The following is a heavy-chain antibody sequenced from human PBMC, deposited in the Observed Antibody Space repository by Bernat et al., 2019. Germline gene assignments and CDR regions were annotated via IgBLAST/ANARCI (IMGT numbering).Heavy chain of an antibody. CDR2: TYYRSKWYN. CDR3: ARTTSYYYYYGMDV. D-gene: IGHD1-26*01. J-gene: IGHJ6*02. CDR1: GDSVSSNSAA. Sequence: QVQLQQSGPGLVKPSQTLSLTCAISGDSVSSNSAAWNWIRQSPSRGLEWLGRTYYRSKWYNDYAVSVKSRITINPDTYKILFSLQLNSVAPEDTAEYYYARTTSYYYYYGMDVWGQGTTVTVSS. V-gene: IGHV6-1*01.